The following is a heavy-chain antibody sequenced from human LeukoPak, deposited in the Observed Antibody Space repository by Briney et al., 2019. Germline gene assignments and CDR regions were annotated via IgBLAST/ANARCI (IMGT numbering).Heavy chain of an antibody. D-gene: IGHD2-15*01. V-gene: IGHV3-49*04. Sequence: GGSLRLSCTASGFTFSDYAVNWVRQAPGKGLEWVAFIRSKAYGGTTEYAASVKGRFTFSRDDSKSIAYLQMNNLKTEDTAVYYCTRDGGFLYYLDYWGQGTLVTVSS. CDR2: IRSKAYGGTT. CDR3: TRDGGFLYYLDY. CDR1: GFTFSDYA. J-gene: IGHJ4*02.